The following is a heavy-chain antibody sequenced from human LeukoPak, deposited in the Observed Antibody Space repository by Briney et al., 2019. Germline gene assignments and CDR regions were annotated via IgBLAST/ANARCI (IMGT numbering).Heavy chain of an antibody. CDR1: GGSISGGDYY. Sequence: SQTLSLTCTVSGGSISGGDYYWNWIRQAPGKGLEWIGYIYYRGGTYYHPSLKSRITISVDTSKNQFSLKVSSVTAADTAVYYCASGNYSDSSGPHYWGQGTLVTVSS. V-gene: IGHV4-30-4*01. D-gene: IGHD3-22*01. J-gene: IGHJ4*02. CDR3: ASGNYSDSSGPHY. CDR2: IYYRGGT.